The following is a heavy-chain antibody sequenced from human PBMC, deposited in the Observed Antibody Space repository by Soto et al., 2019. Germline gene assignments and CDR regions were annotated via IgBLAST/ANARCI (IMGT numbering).Heavy chain of an antibody. D-gene: IGHD2-2*01. V-gene: IGHV1-8*01. CDR3: ARGYIRYCRSTSCDYTNGWYKLDY. Sequence: ASVKVSCKASGYTFTSYDINWVRQATGQGFEYLGWMNPNSGNTGYVKKFQGRVTMTRDTSMSTAYMELSSLRSEDTAVYSCARGYIRYCRSTSCDYTNGWYKLDYWGEGALV. CDR2: MNPNSGNT. J-gene: IGHJ4*02. CDR1: GYTFTSYD.